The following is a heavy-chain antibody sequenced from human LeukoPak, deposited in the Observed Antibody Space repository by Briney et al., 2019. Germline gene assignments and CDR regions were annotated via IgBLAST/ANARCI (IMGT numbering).Heavy chain of an antibody. Sequence: PGGSLRLSCAASGFTFSSYAMSWVRQAPGKGLEWVSYISSSGSTIYYADSVKGRFTISRDNAKNSLYLQMNSLRAEDTAVYYCARDMVPAAIVLYWYFDLWGRGTLVTVSS. CDR2: ISSSGSTI. V-gene: IGHV3-48*04. D-gene: IGHD2-2*01. CDR1: GFTFSSYA. J-gene: IGHJ2*01. CDR3: ARDMVPAAIVLYWYFDL.